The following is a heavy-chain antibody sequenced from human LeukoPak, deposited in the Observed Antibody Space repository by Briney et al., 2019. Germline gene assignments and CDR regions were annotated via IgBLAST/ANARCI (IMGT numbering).Heavy chain of an antibody. CDR3: AKGYCSAGSCVHSDY. CDR1: GFSFSHYA. D-gene: IGHD2-15*01. CDR2: ISGSGGTT. J-gene: IGHJ4*02. V-gene: IGHV3-23*01. Sequence: PGGSLRLSCAASGFSFSHYAMSWVRQAPGKGLEWVSGISGSGGTTYYADSVKGRFTISRDNSKNTLYPQMNSLRAEDTAVYYCAKGYCSAGSCVHSDYWGQGTLVTASS.